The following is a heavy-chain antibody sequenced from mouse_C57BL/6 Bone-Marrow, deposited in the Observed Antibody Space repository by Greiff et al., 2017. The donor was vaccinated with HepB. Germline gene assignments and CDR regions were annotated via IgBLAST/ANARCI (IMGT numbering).Heavy chain of an antibody. CDR2: IYPGGGYT. V-gene: IGHV1-63*01. Sequence: VQLVESGAELVRPGTSVKMSCKASGYTFTNYWIGWAKQRPGHGLEWIGDIYPGGGYTNYNEKFKGKATLTADKSSSTAYMQFSSLTSEDSAIYYCARCGGSYYDYWGQGTTLTVSS. CDR3: ARCGGSYYDY. D-gene: IGHD1-1*02. CDR1: GYTFTNYW. J-gene: IGHJ2*01.